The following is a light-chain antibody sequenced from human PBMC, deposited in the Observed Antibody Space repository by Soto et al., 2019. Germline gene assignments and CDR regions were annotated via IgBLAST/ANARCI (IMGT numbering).Light chain of an antibody. J-gene: IGKJ4*01. CDR3: QNYYSAPLT. Sequence: DSQMTQSPSSLSASVGDRVTITCRASQGISNYLAWYQQKQWKAPKLLISVSSTLQSGVPSRFSGSGSGTDFTLTISSLQAEDVATYYCQNYYSAPLTFGGGTRGQIK. CDR2: VSS. V-gene: IGKV1-27*01. CDR1: QGISNY.